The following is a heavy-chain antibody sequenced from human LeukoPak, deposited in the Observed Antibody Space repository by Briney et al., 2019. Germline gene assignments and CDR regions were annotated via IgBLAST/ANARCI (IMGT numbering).Heavy chain of an antibody. Sequence: PGGSLRLSCAASGFTFSSYEMNWVRQAPGKGLEWTSAISGSSSNVYYAASVRGRFTISRDNAENSLYLQLNTMRAEDTAVYYCARGFRDTAMFLDYWGQGTLVTVSS. D-gene: IGHD5-18*01. V-gene: IGHV3-48*03. CDR2: ISGSSSNV. CDR1: GFTFSSYE. J-gene: IGHJ4*02. CDR3: ARGFRDTAMFLDY.